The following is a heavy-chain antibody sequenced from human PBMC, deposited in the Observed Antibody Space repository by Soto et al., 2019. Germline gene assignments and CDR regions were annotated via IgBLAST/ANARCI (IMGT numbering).Heavy chain of an antibody. D-gene: IGHD3-22*01. CDR2: ISDSASYT. J-gene: IGHJ3*02. CDR1: GFTFSDYY. Sequence: QVQLVESGGGLVKPGGSLRLSCAASGFTFSDYYMSWIRQAPGKGLKWVSYISDSASYTDFAASVSGRFTISRDNADNSLFLQMNSLRVDDTAVYYCARGSHYYDSSGYPILDSFDIWGEGTMVTVSS. CDR3: ARGSHYYDSSGYPILDSFDI. V-gene: IGHV3-11*06.